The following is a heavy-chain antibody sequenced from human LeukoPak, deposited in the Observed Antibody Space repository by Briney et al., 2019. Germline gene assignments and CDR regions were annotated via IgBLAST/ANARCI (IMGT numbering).Heavy chain of an antibody. CDR1: GYTFTSYG. Sequence: ASVNVSCKASGYTFTSYGISWVRQATGQGLEWMGWISAYNGNTNYAQKLQGRVTMTTDTSTSTAYMELRSLRSDDTAVYYCAREYYDFWSGYRYDYWGQGTLVTVSS. CDR2: ISAYNGNT. V-gene: IGHV1-18*01. D-gene: IGHD3-3*01. CDR3: AREYYDFWSGYRYDY. J-gene: IGHJ4*02.